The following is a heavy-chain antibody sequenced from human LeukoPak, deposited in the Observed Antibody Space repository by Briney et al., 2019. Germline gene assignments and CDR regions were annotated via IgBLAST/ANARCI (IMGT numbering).Heavy chain of an antibody. CDR3: ARGLSRQWLRYRWLDP. Sequence: SETLSLTCAVYGGSFSGYYWSWIRQPPGKGLEWIGEINHSGSTNYNPSLKSRVTKSVDTSKNQFSLKLSSVTAADTAVYYCARGLSRQWLRYRWLDPWGQGTLVTVSS. J-gene: IGHJ5*02. V-gene: IGHV4-34*01. CDR2: INHSGST. D-gene: IGHD6-19*01. CDR1: GGSFSGYY.